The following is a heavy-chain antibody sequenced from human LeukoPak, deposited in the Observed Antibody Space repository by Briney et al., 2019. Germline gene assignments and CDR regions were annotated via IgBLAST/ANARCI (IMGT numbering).Heavy chain of an antibody. J-gene: IGHJ3*02. D-gene: IGHD3-3*01. CDR1: GFTVSTNY. CDR2: ISGSGGST. V-gene: IGHV3-23*01. CDR3: VWYFGVVTRGDI. Sequence: GGSLRLSCTASGFTVSTNYMSWVRQAPGEGLEWVSAISGSGGSTYYADSVKGRFTISRDNSKNTLYLQMNSLRAEDTAVYYCVWYFGVVTRGDIWGQGTMVTVSS.